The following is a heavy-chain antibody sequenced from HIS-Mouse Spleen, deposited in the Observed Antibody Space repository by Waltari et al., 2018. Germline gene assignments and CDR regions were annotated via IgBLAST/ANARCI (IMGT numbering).Heavy chain of an antibody. CDR2: IYYSGST. V-gene: IGHV4-39*07. Sequence: QLQLQESGPGLVKPSETLSLTCTVSGGSISSSSYYWGWIRQPPGKGLEWIGSIYYSGSTYYNPSLKSRVTISVDTSKNQFSLKLSSVTAADTAVYYCARDKTVGGNYFDYWGQGTLVTVSS. CDR3: ARDKTVGGNYFDY. J-gene: IGHJ4*02. D-gene: IGHD1-1*01. CDR1: GGSISSSSYY.